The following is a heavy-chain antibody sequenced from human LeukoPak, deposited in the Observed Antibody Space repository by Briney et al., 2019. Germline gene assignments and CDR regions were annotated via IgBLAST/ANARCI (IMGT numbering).Heavy chain of an antibody. D-gene: IGHD3-22*01. Sequence: ASVKVSCKASGYTFTSYYMHWVRQVPGQGLGWMGIINPSGGRTSYAQKFQGRVTMTRDMSTSTVYMELSSLRSEDTAVYYCARGPGEGGSSGYYYGKPEDPAEYYFDYWGQGTLVTVSS. V-gene: IGHV1-46*01. CDR3: ARGPGEGGSSGYYYGKPEDPAEYYFDY. J-gene: IGHJ4*02. CDR2: INPSGGRT. CDR1: GYTFTSYY.